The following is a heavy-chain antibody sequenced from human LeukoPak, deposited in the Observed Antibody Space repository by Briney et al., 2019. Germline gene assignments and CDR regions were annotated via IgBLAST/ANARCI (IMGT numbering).Heavy chain of an antibody. V-gene: IGHV1-18*01. Sequence: ASVKVSCKASGYTFTSDGISWGRQAPGQGLEWMGWISAYNGNTNYAQKLQGRVTMTTHTPTSTAYEELRSLRSDDTAVYDCASDPGGGTYFDLWGQGTLVTVSS. D-gene: IGHD3-16*01. CDR1: GYTFTSDG. CDR3: ASDPGGGTYFDL. J-gene: IGHJ4*02. CDR2: ISAYNGNT.